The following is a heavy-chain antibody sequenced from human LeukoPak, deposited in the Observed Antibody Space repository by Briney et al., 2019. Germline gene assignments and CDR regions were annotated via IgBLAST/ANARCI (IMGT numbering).Heavy chain of an antibody. D-gene: IGHD3-22*01. Sequence: GGPLRLSCVASGFTFSNSWMPWVRQAPGKGLVWVARINSDGSSTSYADSVKGRFTISRDNAKNTLYLQMNSLRAEDTALYYCAKDYYDSSGYLFDYWGQGTLVIVSS. CDR2: INSDGSST. V-gene: IGHV3-74*01. CDR3: AKDYYDSSGYLFDY. CDR1: GFTFSNSW. J-gene: IGHJ4*02.